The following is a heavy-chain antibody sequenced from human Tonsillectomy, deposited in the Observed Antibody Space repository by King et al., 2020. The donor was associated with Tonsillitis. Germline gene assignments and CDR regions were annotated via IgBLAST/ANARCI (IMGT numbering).Heavy chain of an antibody. J-gene: IGHJ5*02. CDR1: GYTFTSYA. CDR3: SRAAWIPLWNWFDP. D-gene: IGHD5-18*01. Sequence: VQLVQSGAEVKKPGDSVKVSCKAPGYTFTSYAMHWVRQAPGQRLEWMGWINAGNGNTKYSQKFQGRVTITTDTSPSTAYMELGILTSEDTAVSYWSRAAWIPLWNWFDPWGQGTLVTVSS. V-gene: IGHV1-3*01. CDR2: INAGNGNT.